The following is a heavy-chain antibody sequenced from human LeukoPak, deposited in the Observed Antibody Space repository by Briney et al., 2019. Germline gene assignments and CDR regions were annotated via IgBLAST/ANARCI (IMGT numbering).Heavy chain of an antibody. J-gene: IGHJ4*02. CDR2: FDPEDGET. V-gene: IGHV1-24*01. D-gene: IGHD3-10*01. CDR1: GYTLTELS. CDR3: ATGSRSVLPWFGEFDY. Sequence: ASVKVSCKVSGYTLTELSMHWVRQAPGKGLEWMGGFDPEDGETIYAQKFQVGVTMTEETSTDTAYMELRSLRSEETAVYYCATGSRSVLPWFGEFDYWGQGTLVTVSS.